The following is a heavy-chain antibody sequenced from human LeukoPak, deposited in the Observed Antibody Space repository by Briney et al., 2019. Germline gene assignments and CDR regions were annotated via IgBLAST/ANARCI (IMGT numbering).Heavy chain of an antibody. Sequence: GASVKVSCKASGYTFTSYYMHWVRQAPGQGLEWMGIINPSGGSTSYAQKFQGRVTMTRDTSTSTVYMELSSLRSEDTAVYYCARDRPSRYCSSTSCYANTYYYYYYGMDVWGKGPRSPSPQ. CDR3: ARDRPSRYCSSTSCYANTYYYYYYGMDV. J-gene: IGHJ6*01. CDR2: INPSGGST. D-gene: IGHD2-2*01. V-gene: IGHV1-46*01. CDR1: GYTFTSYY.